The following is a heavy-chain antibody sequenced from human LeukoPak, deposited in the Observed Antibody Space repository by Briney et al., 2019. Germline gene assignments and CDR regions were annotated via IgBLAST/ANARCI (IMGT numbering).Heavy chain of an antibody. D-gene: IGHD3/OR15-3a*01. CDR3: TTQASDNYGFWY. CDR1: GFTFSNAC. Sequence: GGSLRLSCAASGFTFSNACMTWVRQAPGKGLEWVGRIKRKTDGETTDYAAPVKGRFTISRDDSKNKLYLQMNSLKTEDTAVYYCTTQASDNYGFWYWGQRTLVTVSS. V-gene: IGHV3-15*01. CDR2: IKRKTDGETT. J-gene: IGHJ4*02.